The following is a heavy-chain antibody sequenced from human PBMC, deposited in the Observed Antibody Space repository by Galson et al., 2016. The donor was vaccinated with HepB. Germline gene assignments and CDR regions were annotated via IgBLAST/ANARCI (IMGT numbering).Heavy chain of an antibody. V-gene: IGHV3-48*04. Sequence: SLRLSCAASGFTFRKYGFNWVRLTPGKGLEWLSYIESYSKIIRYTESVRGRFTVSRDNAKNSVYLQLSGLRVEDTAIYYCARDGPNYNYDFWGQGTRVTGFS. CDR2: IESYSKII. CDR1: GFTFRKYG. J-gene: IGHJ4*02. D-gene: IGHD5-24*01. CDR3: ARDGPNYNYDF.